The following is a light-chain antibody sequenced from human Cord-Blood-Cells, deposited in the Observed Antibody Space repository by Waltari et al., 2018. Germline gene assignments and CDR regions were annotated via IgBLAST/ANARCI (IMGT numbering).Light chain of an antibody. CDR1: SRDVGGYNY. J-gene: IGLJ3*02. V-gene: IGLV2-14*04. Sequence: PGQSITISCTGTSRDVGGYNYVSWYQQHPGKAPTLMIYDVSNRPSGVSNRFSGSKSGNTASLTISGLQAEDEADYYCSSYTSSSTLVFGGGTKLTVL. CDR3: SSYTSSSTLV. CDR2: DVS.